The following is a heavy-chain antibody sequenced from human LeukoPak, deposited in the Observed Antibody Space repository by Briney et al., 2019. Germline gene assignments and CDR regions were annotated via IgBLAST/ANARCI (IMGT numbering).Heavy chain of an antibody. V-gene: IGHV4-30-4*01. D-gene: IGHD2/OR15-2a*01. Sequence: PSQTLSLTCTVSGGSISSGDYYWSWIRQPPGKGLEWIGYIYYSGSTYYDPSLKSRVTISLDTSKNQFSLKLSSVTAADTAVYYCARVSSTDPYWYFDLWGQGTLVTVSS. J-gene: IGHJ2*01. CDR1: GGSISSGDYY. CDR3: ARVSSTDPYWYFDL. CDR2: IYYSGST.